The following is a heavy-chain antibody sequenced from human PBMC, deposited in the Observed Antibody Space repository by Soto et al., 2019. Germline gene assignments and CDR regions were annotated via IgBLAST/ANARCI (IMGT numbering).Heavy chain of an antibody. J-gene: IGHJ4*02. CDR3: ARYRREAVAGYTLDN. Sequence: PPEPLPLTWTLCVGSTSTNYWNWMGQPPGKGLEWIGYVYNSGSTNYNPSLKSRVTISEDTSKSQFSLNVNSMTAADTAVYYCARYRREAVAGYTLDNWGQGILVTVSS. V-gene: IGHV4-59*01. D-gene: IGHD6-13*01. CDR2: VYNSGST. CDR1: VGSTSTNY.